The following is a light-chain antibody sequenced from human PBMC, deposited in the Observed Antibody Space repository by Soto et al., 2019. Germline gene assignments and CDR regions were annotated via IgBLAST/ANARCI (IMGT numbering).Light chain of an antibody. Sequence: EIVMTKSAATLSVSPGERATLSCRASQSVSSNLAWYQQKPGQAPRLLIYGASTRATGIPDRFSGSGSGTDFTDTSIRIECEDFAVYYGQESGQSPGLITFGRGTKVDIK. CDR3: QESGQSPGLIT. V-gene: IGKV3-15*01. CDR1: QSVSSN. J-gene: IGKJ3*01. CDR2: GAS.